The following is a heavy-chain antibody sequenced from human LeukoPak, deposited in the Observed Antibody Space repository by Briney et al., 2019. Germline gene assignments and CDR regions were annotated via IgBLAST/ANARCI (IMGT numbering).Heavy chain of an antibody. CDR3: AINDFWSGFDY. V-gene: IGHV1-24*01. J-gene: IGHJ4*02. CDR2: FDPEDGER. Sequence: ASVTVSCNVSGGSLSDLAVHWVRQAPGKGLEWMGGFDPEDGERFFAQRFQGRLTMTEDTPTDTAYMELSSLRFEDTAVYYCAINDFWSGFDYWGQGALIIVSS. CDR1: GGSLSDLA. D-gene: IGHD3-3*01.